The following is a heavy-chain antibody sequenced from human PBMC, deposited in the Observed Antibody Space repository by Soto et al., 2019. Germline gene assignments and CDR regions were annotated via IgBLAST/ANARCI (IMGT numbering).Heavy chain of an antibody. CDR2: ISSGASTM. D-gene: IGHD1-26*01. CDR1: GFTFRDYY. V-gene: IGHV3-11*01. Sequence: QVQLVESGGGLVKPGGSLRLSCDASGFTFRDYYMTWIRQAPGKGLVWVSYISSGASTMSYADSVKGRFTISRDNARNLLYLQMNSLRAEDTAVYYCARGGGSYDDSGMGVWGQGTTVTVSS. J-gene: IGHJ6*02. CDR3: ARGGGSYDDSGMGV.